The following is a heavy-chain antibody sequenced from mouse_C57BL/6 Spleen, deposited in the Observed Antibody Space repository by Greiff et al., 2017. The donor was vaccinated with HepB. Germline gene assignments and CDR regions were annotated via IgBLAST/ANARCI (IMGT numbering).Heavy chain of an antibody. V-gene: IGHV3-2*02. CDR2: ISYSGST. CDR1: GYSITSGYG. Sequence: EVKLQESGPGLVKPSQSLSLTCTVTGYSITSGYGWNWIRQFPGNKLEWMGYISYSGSTNYNPSLKSRNSITRDTSKNQFFLQLNSVTTEDTATYYCARTARLKYWGQGTTLTVSS. D-gene: IGHD1-2*01. CDR3: ARTARLKY. J-gene: IGHJ2*01.